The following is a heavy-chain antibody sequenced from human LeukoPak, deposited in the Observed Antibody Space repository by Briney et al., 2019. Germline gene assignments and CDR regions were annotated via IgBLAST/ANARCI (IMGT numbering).Heavy chain of an antibody. CDR1: NDSISSSH. V-gene: IGHV4-4*07. CDR2: IFPSGST. J-gene: IGHJ6*03. CDR3: ARDQKVLNNNYGYYYYMDV. Sequence: SETLSLTCTVSNDSISSSHWSWIRQPAEKGLEWIGRIFPSGSTRYNTSLKSRVTISVDRSKNQFSLKVTSVTAADTAVYYCARDQKVLNNNYGYYYYMDVWGKGTTVTVSS. D-gene: IGHD3-16*01.